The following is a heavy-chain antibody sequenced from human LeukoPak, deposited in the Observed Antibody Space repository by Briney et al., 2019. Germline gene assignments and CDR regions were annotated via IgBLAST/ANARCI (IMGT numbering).Heavy chain of an antibody. D-gene: IGHD3-10*01. Sequence: SETLSLTCTVAAGSISSHYWSWVRQPPGKGREWIGYIYYSGSTNYNPSLKSRVTISVDTSKNQFSLKLSSVTAADTAVYYCASLLWFGASEGAFDIWGQGTMVTVSS. CDR1: AGSISSHY. V-gene: IGHV4-59*11. CDR2: IYYSGST. J-gene: IGHJ3*02. CDR3: ASLLWFGASEGAFDI.